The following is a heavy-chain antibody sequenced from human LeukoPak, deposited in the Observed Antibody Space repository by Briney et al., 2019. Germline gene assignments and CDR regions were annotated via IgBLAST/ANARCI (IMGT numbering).Heavy chain of an antibody. Sequence: GGSLRLSCAASGFIFSTYGMHWVRQAPGKGLEWVAVIWYDGSNKYYADSVKGRFTVSRDNSKNTLYLQMNSLRAEDTAVYYCATAVASSSGWYADYWGQGTLVTVSS. CDR3: ATAVASSSGWYADY. J-gene: IGHJ4*02. V-gene: IGHV3-33*01. D-gene: IGHD6-19*01. CDR2: IWYDGSNK. CDR1: GFIFSTYG.